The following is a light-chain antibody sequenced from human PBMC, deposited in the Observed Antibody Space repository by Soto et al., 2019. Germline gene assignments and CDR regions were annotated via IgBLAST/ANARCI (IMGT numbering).Light chain of an antibody. CDR2: NAY. J-gene: IGKJ4*01. CDR1: QGIGTT. CDR3: QHYSDWPLT. V-gene: IGKV3-15*01. Sequence: EIVMTQFPATLSVSPGEGATLYCRASQGIGTTLAWYQQKPGQTPRLLIYNAYIRATGVPARFSGSASGTEFTLTISSLQSEDFAVYYCQHYSDWPLTFGGGTRVENK.